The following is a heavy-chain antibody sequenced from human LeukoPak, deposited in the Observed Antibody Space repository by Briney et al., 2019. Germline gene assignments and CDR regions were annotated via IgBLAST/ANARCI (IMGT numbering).Heavy chain of an antibody. Sequence: GGSLRLSCAASGFTVSSNYMSWVRQAPGKGLEWVSIIYSGGSTFYADSVKGRFTISRGNAKKSLYLQMNSLRAEDTAVYYCARDRGPQTFYYGSGSYWVYWGQGTLVTVSS. CDR2: IYSGGST. J-gene: IGHJ4*02. V-gene: IGHV3-53*01. D-gene: IGHD3-10*01. CDR1: GFTVSSNY. CDR3: ARDRGPQTFYYGSGSYWVY.